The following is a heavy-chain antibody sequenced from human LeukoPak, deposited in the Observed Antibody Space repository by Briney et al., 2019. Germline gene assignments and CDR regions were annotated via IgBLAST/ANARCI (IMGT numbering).Heavy chain of an antibody. CDR2: MSSNGGST. Sequence: PGGSLRLSCSASGFTFSSYAMQWVRQAPGKGLEYVSGMSSNGGSTYYADSVKGRFTISRDTSKNTLYLQMSSLRTEDTAVYYCVKRAVSGAGTITQFYFDYGGQGTLVTVSS. J-gene: IGHJ4*02. CDR3: VKRAVSGAGTITQFYFDY. CDR1: GFTFSSYA. D-gene: IGHD3-10*01. V-gene: IGHV3-64D*06.